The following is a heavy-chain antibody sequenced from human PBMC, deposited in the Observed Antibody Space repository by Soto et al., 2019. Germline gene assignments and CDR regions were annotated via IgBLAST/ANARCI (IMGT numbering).Heavy chain of an antibody. Sequence: VQLVESGGGLVQPGGSLRLSCAASGFTLGSYSMNWVRQAPGNGLEWLSYISTSSSTIYYADSVKGRFTISRDNAKNSLYLQMNSLRAEDTAVYYCAKTPPPYDSDYAPEYFQHWGQGTLVTVSS. CDR1: GFTLGSYS. CDR3: AKTPPPYDSDYAPEYFQH. V-gene: IGHV3-48*01. D-gene: IGHD4-4*01. J-gene: IGHJ1*01. CDR2: ISTSSSTI.